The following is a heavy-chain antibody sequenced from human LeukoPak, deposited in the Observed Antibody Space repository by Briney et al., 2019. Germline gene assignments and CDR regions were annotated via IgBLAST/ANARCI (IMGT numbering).Heavy chain of an antibody. CDR2: VDSEDGET. Sequence: ASVKVSCKISGHTFTNYYVNWVPQAPGKGLEWRGLVDSEDGETIYANKFHGRVTLTADKSTDTASLDISSLRSEDTAVYFCATEVLLNDYQFYYDFWGQGTLVTVSS. CDR1: GHTFTNYY. CDR3: ATEVLLNDYQFYYDF. J-gene: IGHJ4*02. D-gene: IGHD4-11*01. V-gene: IGHV1-69-2*01.